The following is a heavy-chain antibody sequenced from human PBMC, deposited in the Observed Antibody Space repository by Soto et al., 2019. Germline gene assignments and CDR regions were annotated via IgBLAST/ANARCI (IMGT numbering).Heavy chain of an antibody. J-gene: IGHJ4*02. V-gene: IGHV4-39*01. Sequence: SETLSLTCAVYGGCYSVYFWGWVRQPPGYGLDWFGSYYYSGSTYYNPSLESRVTISVDKSKNQFSLKLMSLSAADTAVYYCGRLEGLATISYYFDYWGQGALVTVSS. CDR2: YYYSGST. CDR3: GRLEGLATISYYFDY. D-gene: IGHD3-9*01. CDR1: GGCYSVYF.